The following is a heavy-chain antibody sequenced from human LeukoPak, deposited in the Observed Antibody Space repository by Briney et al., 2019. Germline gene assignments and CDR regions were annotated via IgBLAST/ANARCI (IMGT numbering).Heavy chain of an antibody. J-gene: IGHJ4*02. CDR1: GFTFSDYY. D-gene: IGHD2-21*02. V-gene: IGHV3-7*01. CDR2: IKQDGSEK. Sequence: GGSLRLSCAASGFTFSDYYMSWIRQAPGKGLEWVANIKQDGSEKYYVDSVKGRFTISRDNAKNSLYLQMNSLRAEDTAVYYCARVKRDSTDYWGQGTLVTVSS. CDR3: ARVKRDSTDY.